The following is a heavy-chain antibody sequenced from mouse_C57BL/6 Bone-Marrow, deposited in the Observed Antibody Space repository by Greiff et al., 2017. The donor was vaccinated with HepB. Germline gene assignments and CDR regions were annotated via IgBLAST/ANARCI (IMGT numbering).Heavy chain of an antibody. CDR3: ARRTPFYDGEYGGYFDV. J-gene: IGHJ1*03. Sequence: QVQLQQSGAELARPGASVKLSCKASGYTFTSYGISWVKQRTGQGLEWIGEIYPRSGNTYYNEKFKGKATLTADKSSSTAYMELRSLTSEDSAVYFCARRTPFYDGEYGGYFDVWGTGTTVTVSS. CDR1: GYTFTSYG. D-gene: IGHD2-3*01. V-gene: IGHV1-81*01. CDR2: IYPRSGNT.